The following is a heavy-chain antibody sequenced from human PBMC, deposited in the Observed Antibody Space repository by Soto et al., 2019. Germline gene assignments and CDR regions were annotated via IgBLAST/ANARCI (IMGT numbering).Heavy chain of an antibody. J-gene: IGHJ4*02. Sequence: QVQLVQSGAEVKRPGSSVRVSCKASEDTFDSYAISWVRQAPGQGLDWMGGVIPFFNTPNHVKKFQGRVTITAYESTSTAYMELSSLRSEDTAMYYCAAESAYGGNPLAFLYWGQGTLVTVSS. CDR3: AAESAYGGNPLAFLY. CDR2: VIPFFNTP. D-gene: IGHD3-16*01. CDR1: EDTFDSYA. V-gene: IGHV1-69*01.